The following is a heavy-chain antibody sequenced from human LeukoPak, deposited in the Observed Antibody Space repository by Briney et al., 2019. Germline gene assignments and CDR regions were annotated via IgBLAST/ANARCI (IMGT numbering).Heavy chain of an antibody. V-gene: IGHV4-30-4*01. J-gene: IGHJ4*02. D-gene: IGHD6-19*01. CDR2: IHYSGST. CDR3: ARAAVAGTSFDY. CDR1: GGSIRSADHY. Sequence: SETLSLTCSVSGGSIRSADHYWSWNRQPPGEGLEWIGYIHYSGSTYYNPSLKSRVTKSVDTSKNQFTLSLSSVTVADTAVYYCARAAVAGTSFDYWGQGTLVTVSS.